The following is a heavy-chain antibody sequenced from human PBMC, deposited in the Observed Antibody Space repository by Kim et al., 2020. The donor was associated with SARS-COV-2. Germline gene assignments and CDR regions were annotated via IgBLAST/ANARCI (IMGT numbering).Heavy chain of an antibody. J-gene: IGHJ3*02. D-gene: IGHD3-22*01. CDR2: ISWNSGSI. CDR3: AKEGLGYYDSSGYQVGGAFDI. CDR1: GFTFDDYA. V-gene: IGHV3-9*01. Sequence: GGSLRLSCAASGFTFDDYAMHWVRQAPGKGLEGVSGISWNSGSIGYADSVKGRFTISRDNAKNSLYLQMNSLRAEDTALYYCAKEGLGYYDSSGYQVGGAFDIWGQGTMVTVSS.